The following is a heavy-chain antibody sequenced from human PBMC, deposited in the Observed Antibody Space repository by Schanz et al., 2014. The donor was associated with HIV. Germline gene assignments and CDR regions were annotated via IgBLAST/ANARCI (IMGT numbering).Heavy chain of an antibody. Sequence: VQLVESGGGLVKPGGSLRLSCSVSGFTFSSYGMNWVRQAPGKGLEWVSSITSGGYIYYADSLRGRFTISRDNARNSLYLQMNSLRAEDTAVYYCAKDSTGEIAVPGKISSFYGIEVWGQGTTVIVS. CDR3: AKDSTGEIAVPGKISSFYGIEV. CDR2: ITSGGYI. CDR1: GFTFSSYG. D-gene: IGHD6-19*01. V-gene: IGHV3-21*04. J-gene: IGHJ6*02.